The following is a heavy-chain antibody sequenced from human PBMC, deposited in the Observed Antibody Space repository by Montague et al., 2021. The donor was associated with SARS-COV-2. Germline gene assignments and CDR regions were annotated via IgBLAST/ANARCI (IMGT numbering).Heavy chain of an antibody. V-gene: IGHV4-4*07. Sequence: SETLSLTCAVSGGSITGFSWSWVRQPAGKGLEWIGRVTTSGTTNYSPSLRSRVTVSVDTSKNQLSLNLNSVTAADTAIYYCARTPTRPLSLDSWGQGTLVTVSS. CDR2: VTTSGTT. J-gene: IGHJ4*02. CDR1: GGSITGFS. D-gene: IGHD6-6*01. CDR3: ARTPTRPLSLDS.